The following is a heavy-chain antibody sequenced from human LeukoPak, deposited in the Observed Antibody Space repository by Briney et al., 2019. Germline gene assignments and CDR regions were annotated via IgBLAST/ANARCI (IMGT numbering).Heavy chain of an antibody. J-gene: IGHJ4*02. Sequence: GGSLRLSCAASGFTFSSYAMHWVRQAPGKGLEWVTVISNDGSNKYCADSVKGRFTISRDNSKNTLYLQMNSLRTEDTAVYYCARGISGSGYYHFDYWGQGTLVTVSS. CDR1: GFTFSSYA. CDR2: ISNDGSNK. D-gene: IGHD3-3*01. CDR3: ARGISGSGYYHFDY. V-gene: IGHV3-30*04.